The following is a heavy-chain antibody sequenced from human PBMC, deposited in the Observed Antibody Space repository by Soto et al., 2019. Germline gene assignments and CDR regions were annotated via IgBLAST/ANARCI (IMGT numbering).Heavy chain of an antibody. CDR1: GGSFSGYY. J-gene: IGHJ6*02. Sequence: SETLSLTCAVYGGSFSGYYWSWIRQPPGKGLEWIGEINHSGSTNYNPSLKSRVTISVDTSKNQFSLKLSSVTAADTAVYYCARGGEPVPTLYGMDVWGQGTTVTVSS. CDR2: INHSGST. D-gene: IGHD1-1*01. CDR3: ARGGEPVPTLYGMDV. V-gene: IGHV4-34*01.